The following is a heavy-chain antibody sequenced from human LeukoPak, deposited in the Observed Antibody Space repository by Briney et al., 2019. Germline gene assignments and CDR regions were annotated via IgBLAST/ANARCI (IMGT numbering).Heavy chain of an antibody. Sequence: PSETLSLTCTVSGVSISSYYLSWIRLAPGKGLEWIAFIYYSGSTKYNPALESRVIISADNSNNQILLLLSSVTAADTAVYYCAGGYSGYDRYYYYYYMDVWGKGTTVTVSS. CDR1: GVSISSYY. D-gene: IGHD5-12*01. CDR3: AGGYSGYDRYYYYYYMDV. CDR2: IYYSGST. V-gene: IGHV4-59*01. J-gene: IGHJ6*03.